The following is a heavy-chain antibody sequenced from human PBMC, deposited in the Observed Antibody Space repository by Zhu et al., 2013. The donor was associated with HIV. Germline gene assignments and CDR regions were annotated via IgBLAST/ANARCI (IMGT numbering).Heavy chain of an antibody. V-gene: IGHV4-39*07. CDR3: ARDPRKAVLYDSRSDYV. CDR1: GGSISSSSYY. J-gene: IGHJ4*02. Sequence: QVQLQESGPGLVKPSETLSLTCTVSGGSISSSSYYWGWIRQPPGKGLEWIGSIYYSGSTYYNPSLKSRVTISVDTSKNQFSLKLSSVTAADTAVYYCARDPRKAVLYDSRSDYVGDQGT. CDR2: IYYSGST. D-gene: IGHD3-22*01.